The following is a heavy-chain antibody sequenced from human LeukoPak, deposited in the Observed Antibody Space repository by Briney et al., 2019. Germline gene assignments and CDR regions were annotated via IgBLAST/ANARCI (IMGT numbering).Heavy chain of an antibody. CDR1: GGTFSSYA. V-gene: IGHV1-69*04. CDR2: IIPTLGIA. D-gene: IGHD3-16*01. J-gene: IGHJ4*02. CDR3: ARYIGGSFDY. Sequence: ASVKVSCKASGGTFSSYAISWVRQAPGQGLEWMGRIIPTLGIANYAQKFQGRVTMTRDMSTSTVYMELSSLRSEDTAVYYCARYIGGSFDYWGRGTLVTVSS.